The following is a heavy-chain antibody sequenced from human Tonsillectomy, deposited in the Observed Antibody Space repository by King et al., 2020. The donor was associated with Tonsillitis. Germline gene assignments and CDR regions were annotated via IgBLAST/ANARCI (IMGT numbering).Heavy chain of an antibody. V-gene: IGHV4-59*08. Sequence: VQLQESGPGLVKPSETLSLTCTVSGGSISSYYWSWIRPPPGKGLEWIGYIYYSGSTNYNPSLKSRVTISVDTSKNQFSLKLSPLTAADSAMYYCARLNYGDYFDYWGQGTLVTVSS. CDR1: GGSISSYY. D-gene: IGHD4-17*01. CDR2: IYYSGST. J-gene: IGHJ4*02. CDR3: ARLNYGDYFDY.